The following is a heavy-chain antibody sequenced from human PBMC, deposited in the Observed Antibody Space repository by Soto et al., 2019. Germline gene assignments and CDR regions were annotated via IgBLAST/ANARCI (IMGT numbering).Heavy chain of an antibody. CDR3: AREPRYCRGGSCSITGDAYDI. V-gene: IGHV3-66*01. CDR2: ISNRGDT. Sequence: GGTLRLSCTASGFIARDTYVNWVRQAPGKGLEWVSVISNRGDTHYADSVRGRFSLSRDISDNTLHLQMNNLRVEDTAVYYCAREPRYCRGGSCSITGDAYDIWGQGTMVTVSS. D-gene: IGHD2-15*01. J-gene: IGHJ3*02. CDR1: GFIARDTY.